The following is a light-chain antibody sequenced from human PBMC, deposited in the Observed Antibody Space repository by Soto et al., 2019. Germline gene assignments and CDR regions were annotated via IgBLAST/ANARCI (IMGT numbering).Light chain of an antibody. CDR1: SGSIASNY. CDR2: EDD. V-gene: IGLV6-57*04. J-gene: IGLJ2*01. Sequence: NFMVTQPHSVSESPGKTVTISCTRSSGSIASNYVQWYQQRPGSAPTTLIYEDDQRPSGVPDRFSGSIDSSSNSASLTISGLKTEDEADYYCQSYDSTNPVVFGGGTKLTVL. CDR3: QSYDSTNPVV.